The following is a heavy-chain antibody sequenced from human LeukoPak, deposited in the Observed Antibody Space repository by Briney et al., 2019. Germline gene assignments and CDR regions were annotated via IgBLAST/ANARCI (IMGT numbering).Heavy chain of an antibody. V-gene: IGHV3-74*01. CDR3: ARDGVEFYNWFDP. D-gene: IGHD2-21*01. Sequence: PGGSLRLSCAASGFSLSNYWMHWVRQAPGKGLVWVSRINSDGSSTTYADSVKGRFTISRDNAKNTLYLQMNSLRAEDTAVYYCARDGVEFYNWFDPWGQGTLVTVSS. J-gene: IGHJ5*02. CDR2: INSDGSST. CDR1: GFSLSNYW.